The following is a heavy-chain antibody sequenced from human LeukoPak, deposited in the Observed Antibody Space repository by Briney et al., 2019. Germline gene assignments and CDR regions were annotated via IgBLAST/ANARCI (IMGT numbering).Heavy chain of an antibody. J-gene: IGHJ3*02. D-gene: IGHD3-22*01. CDR2: IKQDGSEK. Sequence: GGSLRLSCAASGFTFSSYWMSWVRQAPGKGLEWVANIKQDGSEKYYVDSVKGRITISRDNAKNTLYLQMNSLRAEDTAVYYCATYYYDTRGYFYDAFDIWGQGTMVTVSS. CDR3: ATYYYDTRGYFYDAFDI. CDR1: GFTFSSYW. V-gene: IGHV3-7*01.